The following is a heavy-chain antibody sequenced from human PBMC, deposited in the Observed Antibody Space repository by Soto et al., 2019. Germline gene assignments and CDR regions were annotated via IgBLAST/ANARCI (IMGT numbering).Heavy chain of an antibody. CDR2: ISSSSSYI. V-gene: IGHV3-21*01. CDR1: GFTFSSYS. J-gene: IGHJ3*02. D-gene: IGHD3-3*01. CDR3: ARDEVYVTIFGVVIIGGAFDI. Sequence: PGGSLRLSCAASGFTFSSYSMNWVRQAPGKGLEWVSSISSSSSYIYYADSVKGRFTISRDNAKNSLYLQMNSLRDEDTAVYYFARDEVYVTIFGVVIIGGAFDIWGQGTMVTVSS.